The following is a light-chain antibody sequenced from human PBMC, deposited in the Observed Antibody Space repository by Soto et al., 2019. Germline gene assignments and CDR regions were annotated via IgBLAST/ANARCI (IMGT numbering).Light chain of an antibody. J-gene: IGLJ1*01. CDR1: SSDIGAYDY. V-gene: IGLV2-14*01. CDR2: EVN. CDR3: FSFTTTTTHV. Sequence: QSALALPAALSGCPGQSITISWTGTSSDIGAYDYVSWFQQHPGKAPKLRISEVNNRPSGLSKRFLRSTSRNKSYLTTSGFQVEDDADYFCFSFTTTTTHVFGLGTKVTVL.